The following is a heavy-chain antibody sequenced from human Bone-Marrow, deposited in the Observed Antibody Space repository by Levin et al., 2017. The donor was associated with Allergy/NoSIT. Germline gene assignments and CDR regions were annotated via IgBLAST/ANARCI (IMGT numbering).Heavy chain of an antibody. CDR2: ISWNSGKT. CDR3: AKTRGFSFGINAFDM. D-gene: IGHD5-12*01. J-gene: IGHJ3*02. V-gene: IGHV3-9*01. CDR1: GFTFDDYA. Sequence: SCAASGFTFDDYAMHWVRQTPGRGLEWVSGISWNSGKTGYGDSMEGRFTISRDSAKSSLYLQMNGLRVEDTALYYCAKTRGFSFGINAFDMWGQGTMVTVSS.